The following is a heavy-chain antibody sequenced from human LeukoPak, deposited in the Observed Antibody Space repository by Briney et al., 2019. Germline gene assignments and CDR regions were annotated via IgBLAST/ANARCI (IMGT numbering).Heavy chain of an antibody. D-gene: IGHD2-2*03. CDR2: ISSSSSYI. CDR3: ARDPPGYCSSTSCHTVGAFDI. Sequence: PGGSLRLSCAASGLTFSSYSMNWVRQAPGKGLEWVSSISSSSSYIYYADSVKGRFTISRDNAKNSLYLQMNSLRAEDTAVYYCARDPPGYCSSTSCHTVGAFDIWGQGTMVTVSS. V-gene: IGHV3-21*01. J-gene: IGHJ3*02. CDR1: GLTFSSYS.